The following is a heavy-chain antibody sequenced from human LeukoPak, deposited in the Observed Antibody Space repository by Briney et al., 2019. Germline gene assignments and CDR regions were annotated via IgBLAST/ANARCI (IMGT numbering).Heavy chain of an antibody. Sequence: PSETLSLSCTVSGGSISSSSYYWGWIRQPPGKGLEWIGSIYYSGSTYYNPSLKSRVTISVDTSKNRFSLKLRSVTAADTAVYYCARVGGITIIVVLITDAFDIWGQGTMVTVSS. J-gene: IGHJ3*02. CDR3: ARVGGITIIVVLITDAFDI. D-gene: IGHD3-22*01. CDR1: GGSISSSSYY. V-gene: IGHV4-39*07. CDR2: IYYSGST.